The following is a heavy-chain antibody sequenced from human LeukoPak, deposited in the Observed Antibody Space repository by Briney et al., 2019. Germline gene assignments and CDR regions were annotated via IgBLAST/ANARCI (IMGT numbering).Heavy chain of an antibody. CDR3: ARDSRYCSSTSCYIDY. CDR2: ISSGSSHI. V-gene: IGHV3-21*01. CDR1: GFTFSTYS. J-gene: IGHJ4*02. D-gene: IGHD2-2*02. Sequence: GGSLRLSCAASGFTFSTYSMDWVRQAPGKGLEWVSSISSGSSHIYYADSVKGRFTISRDNAKNSLYLQMNSLRAEDTAVYYCARDSRYCSSTSCYIDYWGQGTLVTVSS.